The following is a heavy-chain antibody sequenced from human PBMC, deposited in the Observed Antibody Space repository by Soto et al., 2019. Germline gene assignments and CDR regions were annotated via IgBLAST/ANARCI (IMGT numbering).Heavy chain of an antibody. Sequence: QVQLVESGGGVVQPGGSLRLSCAASGFTFSRYGVHWVRQAPGRGLEWVALILYDGMNAYYGDSGAGRFTISRDKSKNTVYLQLNSLRVDDTALYYCARGGGDFWGDYWGQGTLVTVSS. J-gene: IGHJ4*02. CDR3: ARGGGDFWGDY. CDR1: GFTFSRYG. CDR2: ILYDGMNA. D-gene: IGHD3-3*01. V-gene: IGHV3-33*01.